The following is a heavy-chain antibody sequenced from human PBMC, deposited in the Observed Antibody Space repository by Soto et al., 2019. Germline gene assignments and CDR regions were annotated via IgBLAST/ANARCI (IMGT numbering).Heavy chain of an antibody. CDR1: GFTFSSYW. CDR3: AIELGPVLLWFGEPY. Sequence: EVQLVESGGGLVQPGGSLRLSCAASGFTFSSYWMSWVRQAPGKGLEWVANIKQDGSEKYYVDSVKGRFTISRDNAKNSLYLQMNSLRAEDTAVYYCAIELGPVLLWFGEPYWGQGTLVTVSS. D-gene: IGHD3-10*01. CDR2: IKQDGSEK. V-gene: IGHV3-7*03. J-gene: IGHJ4*02.